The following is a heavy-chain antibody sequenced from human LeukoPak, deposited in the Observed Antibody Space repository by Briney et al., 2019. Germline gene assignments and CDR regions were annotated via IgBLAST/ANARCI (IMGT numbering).Heavy chain of an antibody. V-gene: IGHV3-23*01. J-gene: IGHJ4*02. CDR2: ISGSGGST. Sequence: PGGSLRLSCAASGFTVSSYAMSWVRQAPGKGLEWVSAISGSGGSTYYADSVKGRFTISRDNSKNTLYLQMNSLRAEDTAVYYCAAHPGYSSGWYYYWGQGTLVTVSS. CDR3: AAHPGYSSGWYYY. D-gene: IGHD6-19*01. CDR1: GFTVSSYA.